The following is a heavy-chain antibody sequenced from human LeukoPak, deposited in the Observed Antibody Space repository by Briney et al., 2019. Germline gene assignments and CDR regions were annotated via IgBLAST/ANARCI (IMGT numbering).Heavy chain of an antibody. V-gene: IGHV3-7*01. CDR2: IKQDGSEK. CDR1: GFPFSTYW. D-gene: IGHD3-22*01. CDR3: ARDLGQYYDTSDNWFDP. J-gene: IGHJ5*02. Sequence: PGGSLRLSCAASGFPFSTYWMSWVRQAPGKGLEWVANIKQDGSEKYYVDSVKGRFTISRDNAKNTLNLQMNSLRAEDTAVYYCARDLGQYYDTSDNWFDPWGQGTLVTVSS.